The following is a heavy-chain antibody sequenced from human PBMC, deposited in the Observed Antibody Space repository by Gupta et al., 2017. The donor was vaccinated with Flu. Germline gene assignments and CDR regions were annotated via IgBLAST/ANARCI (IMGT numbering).Heavy chain of an antibody. J-gene: IGHJ4*02. V-gene: IGHV1-24*01. D-gene: IGHD3-3*01. Sequence: EWMGGFDPEDGETIYAQKFQGRVAMTEDTTSDTAYLDLNNLRSEDTAIYYCATEKRDDLWSGFRPDYWGQGTLVTVSS. CDR3: ATEKRDDLWSGFRPDY. CDR2: FDPEDGET.